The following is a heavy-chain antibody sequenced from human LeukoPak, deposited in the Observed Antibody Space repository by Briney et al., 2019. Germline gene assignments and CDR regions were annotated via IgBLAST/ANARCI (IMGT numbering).Heavy chain of an antibody. J-gene: IGHJ4*02. CDR1: GFTFSSYA. Sequence: PGGSLRLSCAASGFTFSSYAMSWVRQAPGKGLEWVSAISGSGGSTYYADSVKGRFTISRDNSKNTLYLQMNSLRAEDTAVYYCAKVGPYYDFWSGYYGPTLPTYYFDYWGQGTLVTVSS. CDR2: ISGSGGST. D-gene: IGHD3-3*01. CDR3: AKVGPYYDFWSGYYGPTLPTYYFDY. V-gene: IGHV3-23*01.